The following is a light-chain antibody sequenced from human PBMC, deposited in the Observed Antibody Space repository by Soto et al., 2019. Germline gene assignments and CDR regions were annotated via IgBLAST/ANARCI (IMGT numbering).Light chain of an antibody. V-gene: IGLV2-23*02. CDR2: EVI. Sequence: QSALTQPASVSGSPGQSITITCTGTSSDVATYNRVSWYQHHPGKAPKLLISEVIKRPSGVSNRFSGSKSGNTASLTISGLQAEDEAAYYCGTSTNTGTFVFGSGTKVTVL. CDR3: GTSTNTGTFV. J-gene: IGLJ1*01. CDR1: SSDVATYNR.